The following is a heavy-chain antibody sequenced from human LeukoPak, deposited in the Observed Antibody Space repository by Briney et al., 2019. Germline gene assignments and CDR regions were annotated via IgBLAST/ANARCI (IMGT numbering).Heavy chain of an antibody. CDR3: ARSGVLVGATRLDY. CDR1: GGTFSSYA. J-gene: IGHJ4*02. D-gene: IGHD1-26*01. CDR2: IIPIFGTA. V-gene: IGHV1-69*05. Sequence: SVKVSCKASGGTFSSYAISWVRQAAGQGLEWMGWIIPIFGTANYAQKFQGRVTITTDESTSTADMELSSLRSEDTAVYYCARSGVLVGATRLDYWGQGTLVTVSS.